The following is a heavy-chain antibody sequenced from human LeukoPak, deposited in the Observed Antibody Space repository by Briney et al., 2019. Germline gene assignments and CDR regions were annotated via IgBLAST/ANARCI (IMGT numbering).Heavy chain of an antibody. D-gene: IGHD6-19*01. CDR3: ARGKGSSGWQNPTYYYYGMDV. J-gene: IGHJ6*04. Sequence: ASVKVSCKASGYTFTGYYMHWGRQAPGHGGEGMGWINPNSGGTNYAQKLQGWVTMTRDTYISTANMDVSRLRSDHTAVYYSARGKGSSGWQNPTYYYYGMDVWGKGTTVTVSS. CDR1: GYTFTGYY. V-gene: IGHV1-2*04. CDR2: INPNSGGT.